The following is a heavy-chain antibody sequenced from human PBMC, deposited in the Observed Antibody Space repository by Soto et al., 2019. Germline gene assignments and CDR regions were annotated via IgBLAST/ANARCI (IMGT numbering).Heavy chain of an antibody. CDR2: FDPEDGET. CDR3: ATIEEPAYYYSGMDV. CDR1: GYTLTELS. V-gene: IGHV1-24*01. D-gene: IGHD2-2*01. Sequence: ASVKVSCKVSGYTLTELSMHWVRQAPGKGLEWMGGFDPEDGETIYAQKFQGRVTMTEDTSTDTAYMELSSLRSEDTAVYYCATIEEPAYYYSGMDVWRQGTTVTVAS. J-gene: IGHJ6*02.